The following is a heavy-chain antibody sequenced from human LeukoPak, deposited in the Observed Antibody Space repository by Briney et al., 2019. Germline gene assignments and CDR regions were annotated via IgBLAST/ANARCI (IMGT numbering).Heavy chain of an antibody. Sequence: GASVKVSCKASGYTFTSYGISWVRQAPGQGLEWMGWISAYNGNTNYAQKLQGRVTMTTGTSTSTAYMELRSLRSDDTAVYYCARGWGYSSRTNWFDPWGQGTLVTVSS. CDR1: GYTFTSYG. CDR3: ARGWGYSSRTNWFDP. J-gene: IGHJ5*02. V-gene: IGHV1-18*01. CDR2: ISAYNGNT. D-gene: IGHD6-13*01.